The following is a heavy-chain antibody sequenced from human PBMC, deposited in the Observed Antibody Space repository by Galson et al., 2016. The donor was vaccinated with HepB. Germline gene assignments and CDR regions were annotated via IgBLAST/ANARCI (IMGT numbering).Heavy chain of an antibody. J-gene: IGHJ3*01. D-gene: IGHD4-17*01. Sequence: SVKVSCKASRFTFSNSAVQWVRQARGQRLEWIGWVVTGSGKTGYTQKFQERVTITRDMSTNTAYLELRSLKFDDTAVYYCAAIVTTPAFEVWGQGTLASVSS. CDR1: RFTFSNSA. CDR3: AAIVTTPAFEV. CDR2: VVTGSGKT. V-gene: IGHV1-58*01.